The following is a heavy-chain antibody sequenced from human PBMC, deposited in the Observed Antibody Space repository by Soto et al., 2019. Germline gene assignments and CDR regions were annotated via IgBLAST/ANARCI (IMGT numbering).Heavy chain of an antibody. CDR1: GFTFSSYS. Sequence: GGSLRLSCAASGFTFSSYSMNWVRQAPGKGLEWVSSISSSSSYIYYADSVKGRFTISRDNAKNSLCLQMNSLRAEDTAVYYCARVGAAAGTKFFDYWGQGTLVTVSS. CDR2: ISSSSSYI. CDR3: ARVGAAAGTKFFDY. D-gene: IGHD6-13*01. V-gene: IGHV3-21*01. J-gene: IGHJ4*02.